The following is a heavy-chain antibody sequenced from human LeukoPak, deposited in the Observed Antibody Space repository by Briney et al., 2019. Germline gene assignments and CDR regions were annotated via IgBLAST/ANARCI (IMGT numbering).Heavy chain of an antibody. CDR3: AKDRGIAARGAFDI. V-gene: IGHV6-1*01. CDR1: GDSVSSNSAA. CDR2: TYYRSKWYN. J-gene: IGHJ3*02. Sequence: SQTLSLTCVICGDSVSSNSAAWNGIRQSSSGGLEWLGRTYYRSKWYNDYAVSVKSRIIINPDTSKNQFSLQLNSVTPEDTAVYYCAKDRGIAARGAFDIWGQGTMVTVSS. D-gene: IGHD6-6*01.